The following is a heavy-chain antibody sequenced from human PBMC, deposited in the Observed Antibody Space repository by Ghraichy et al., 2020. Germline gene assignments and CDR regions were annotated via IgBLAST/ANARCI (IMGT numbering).Heavy chain of an antibody. CDR2: TDRHGNRK. J-gene: IGHJ5*02. CDR1: GFTFTTYW. V-gene: IGHV3-7*01. CDR3: VRDKTATSFDP. D-gene: IGHD5-18*01. Sequence: ETLSLTCAASGFTFTTYWMSWVRQAPGKGPEWVANTDRHGNRKYYVDSVKGRFTISRDNAENSLYLEMNSLRAEDTAMYYCVRDKTATSFDPWGQGTLVTVSS.